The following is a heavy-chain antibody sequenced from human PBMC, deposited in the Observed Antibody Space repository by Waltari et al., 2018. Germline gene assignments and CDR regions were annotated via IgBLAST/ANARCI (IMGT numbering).Heavy chain of an antibody. D-gene: IGHD3-3*01. CDR1: GLRFSHNW. Sequence: EVQLVEYGGGLVQVGGSLRLSCVASGLRFSHNWLSWVRGAPGKGLDWLANINQDGSEKYSVDSVKGRFTISRDNAKNSLFLQMNSLRAEDTAVYYCAKYDFWTGYSFDCWGQGTLVTVSS. V-gene: IGHV3-7*01. CDR2: INQDGSEK. J-gene: IGHJ4*02. CDR3: AKYDFWTGYSFDC.